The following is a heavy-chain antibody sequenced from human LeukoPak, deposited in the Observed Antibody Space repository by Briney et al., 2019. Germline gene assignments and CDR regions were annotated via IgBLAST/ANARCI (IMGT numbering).Heavy chain of an antibody. CDR1: GFTFSSYA. J-gene: IGHJ4*02. V-gene: IGHV3-30-3*01. D-gene: IGHD3-10*01. Sequence: GRSLRLSCAASGFTFSSYAMHWVRQAPGKGLEWVAAISYDGSNKYYADSVKGRFTISRDNSKNTLYLQMNSLRAEDTAVYYCARIEEGVRGVTYYFDYWGQGTLVTVSS. CDR3: ARIEEGVRGVTYYFDY. CDR2: ISYDGSNK.